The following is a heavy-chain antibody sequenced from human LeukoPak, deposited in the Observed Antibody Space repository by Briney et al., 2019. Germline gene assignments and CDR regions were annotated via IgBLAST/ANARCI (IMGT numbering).Heavy chain of an antibody. CDR2: INHSGST. CDR1: GGSFGGYY. CDR3: ARVSYDFWSGYGLDYYYYMDV. D-gene: IGHD3-3*01. J-gene: IGHJ6*03. Sequence: SETLSLTCAVYGGSFGGYYWSWIRQPPGKGLEWIGEINHSGSTNYNPSLKSRVTISVDTSKNQFSLKLSSVTAADTAVYYCARVSYDFWSGYGLDYYYYMDVWGKGTTVTVSS. V-gene: IGHV4-34*01.